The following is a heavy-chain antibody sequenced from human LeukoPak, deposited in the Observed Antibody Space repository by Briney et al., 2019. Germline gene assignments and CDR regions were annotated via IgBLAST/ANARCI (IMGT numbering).Heavy chain of an antibody. J-gene: IGHJ4*02. CDR1: GGSFSGYY. D-gene: IGHD2-2*01. V-gene: IGHV4-34*01. Sequence: SETLSLTCAVYGGSFSGYYWSWIRQPPGKGLEWIGYIYHSGSTYYNPSLKSRVTISVDRSKNQFSLKLSSVTAADTAVYYCARGDIVVVPAANYFDYWGQGTLVTVSS. CDR3: ARGDIVVVPAANYFDY. CDR2: IYHSGST.